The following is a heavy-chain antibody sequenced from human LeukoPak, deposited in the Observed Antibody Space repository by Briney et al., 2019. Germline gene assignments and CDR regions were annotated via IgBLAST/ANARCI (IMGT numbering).Heavy chain of an antibody. CDR2: INHSGST. D-gene: IGHD2-15*01. V-gene: IGHV4-34*01. Sequence: PSETLSLTCAVYGGSFSGYYWSWIRQPPGKGLEWIGEINHSGSTNYNPSLKSRVTISVDTSKNQFSLKLSSVTAADTAVYYCARDGGYCSAGNCHGVVYWGQGTRVTVSS. CDR1: GGSFSGYY. CDR3: ARDGGYCSAGNCHGVVY. J-gene: IGHJ4*02.